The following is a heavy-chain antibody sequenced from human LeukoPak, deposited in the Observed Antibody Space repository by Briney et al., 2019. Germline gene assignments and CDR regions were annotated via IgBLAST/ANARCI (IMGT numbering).Heavy chain of an antibody. CDR1: GFSLSNNA. CDR2: ITDSGGGT. CDR3: AKGSSSPY. Sequence: GGSLRLSCAASGFSLSNNAMSWVRQAPGKGLEWVSSITDSGGGTQYADSVKGRFTISRDNSKNTLYLQMNSVRAEDTAVYYCAKGSSSPYWGQGTLVTVSS. V-gene: IGHV3-23*01. J-gene: IGHJ4*02.